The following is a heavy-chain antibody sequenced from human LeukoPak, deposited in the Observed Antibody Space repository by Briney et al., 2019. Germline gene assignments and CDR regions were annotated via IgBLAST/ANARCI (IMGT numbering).Heavy chain of an antibody. CDR2: ISYDGSDK. V-gene: IGHV3-30-3*01. D-gene: IGHD3-22*01. CDR3: VRGRYYYDSSGYLDY. Sequence: GGSLRLSCAASGFTFSDYAMHWVRQAPGKGLEWVALISYDGSDKYYAGSVKGRFTISRDNSKNTLYLQMNSLRTEDTTVYYCVRGRYYYDSSGYLDYWGQGTLVTVSS. CDR1: GFTFSDYA. J-gene: IGHJ4*02.